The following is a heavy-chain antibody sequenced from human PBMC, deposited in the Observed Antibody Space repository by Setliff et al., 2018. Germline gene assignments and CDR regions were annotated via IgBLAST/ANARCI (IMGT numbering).Heavy chain of an antibody. D-gene: IGHD3-16*01. Sequence: GGSLRLSCAASGFTFDDYAMHWVRQAPGKGLEWVSGISWNGGSLGYADSVKGRFTISRDNAKNSLYLQMNSLRAEDTAVYYCARDGGEYWGQGTLVTVSS. CDR2: ISWNGGSL. V-gene: IGHV3-9*01. J-gene: IGHJ4*02. CDR1: GFTFDDYA. CDR3: ARDGGEY.